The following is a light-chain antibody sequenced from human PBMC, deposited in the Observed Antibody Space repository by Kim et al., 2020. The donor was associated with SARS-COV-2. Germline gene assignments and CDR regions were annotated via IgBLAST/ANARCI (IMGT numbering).Light chain of an antibody. J-gene: IGKJ1*01. CDR2: AAS. V-gene: IGKV1-27*01. CDR1: QDIANS. Sequence: APMGDRVTITCRASQDIANSLSWYQQKPGKVPQVLIYAASTLQSGVPSRFSGSGSGTEFTLTIGSLQTEDVATYYCQKYNSAPWTFGPGTKVDIK. CDR3: QKYNSAPWT.